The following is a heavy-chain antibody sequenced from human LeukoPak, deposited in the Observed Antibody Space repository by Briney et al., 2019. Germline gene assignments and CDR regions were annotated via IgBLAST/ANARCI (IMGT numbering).Heavy chain of an antibody. J-gene: IGHJ4*02. V-gene: IGHV3-49*04. CDR1: GFTFSSYA. CDR2: IRSKAYGGTT. Sequence: GGSLRLSCAAAGFTFSSYAINWVRQAPGKGLEWVGFIRSKAYGGTTEYAASVKGRFTISRDDSKSIAYLQMNSLKAEDTAVYYCSRDRENGGSGYDSKNYWGQGTLVTVSS. CDR3: SRDRENGGSGYDSKNY. D-gene: IGHD5-12*01.